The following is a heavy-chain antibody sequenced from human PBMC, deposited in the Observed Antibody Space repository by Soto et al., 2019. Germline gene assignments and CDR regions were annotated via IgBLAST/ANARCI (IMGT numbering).Heavy chain of an antibody. D-gene: IGHD3-22*01. Sequence: QITLKESGPTLVKPTQTLTLTCTFSGFSLSTSGVGVGWIRQPPGKALEWLALIYWDDDKRYSPSLKSRLTITKDTSKNQVVLTMTNMDPVDTATYYCAHRPRTYYYDSSGYYHFDYWGQGTLVTVSS. CDR2: IYWDDDK. CDR3: AHRPRTYYYDSSGYYHFDY. J-gene: IGHJ4*02. V-gene: IGHV2-5*02. CDR1: GFSLSTSGVG.